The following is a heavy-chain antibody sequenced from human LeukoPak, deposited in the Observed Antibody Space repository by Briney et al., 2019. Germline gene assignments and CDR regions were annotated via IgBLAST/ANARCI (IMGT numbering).Heavy chain of an antibody. V-gene: IGHV4-59*12. J-gene: IGHJ5*02. CDR3: ARGRITMVRGVRRNWFDP. D-gene: IGHD3-10*01. CDR1: GGSISNYY. Sequence: PSETLSLTCTVSGGSISNYYWNWIRQPPGKGLEWIGYVSYSGSTNYNPSLKSRVTISLYTSKNQFSLKLSSVTAADTAVYYCARGRITMVRGVRRNWFDPWGQGTLVTVSS. CDR2: VSYSGST.